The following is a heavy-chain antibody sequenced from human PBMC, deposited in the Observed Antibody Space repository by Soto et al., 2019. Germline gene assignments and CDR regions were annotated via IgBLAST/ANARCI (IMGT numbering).Heavy chain of an antibody. D-gene: IGHD3-22*01. CDR2: INPNSGGT. CDR1: GYTFTGYY. V-gene: IGHV1-2*04. J-gene: IGHJ3*02. Sequence: AASVKVSCKASGYTFTGYYMHWVRQAPGQGLEWMGWINPNSGGTNYAQKFQGWVTMTRDTSISTAYMELSRLRSDDTAVYYCARDKGPLSYDSSGYYMGVDAFDIWGQGTMVTVSS. CDR3: ARDKGPLSYDSSGYYMGVDAFDI.